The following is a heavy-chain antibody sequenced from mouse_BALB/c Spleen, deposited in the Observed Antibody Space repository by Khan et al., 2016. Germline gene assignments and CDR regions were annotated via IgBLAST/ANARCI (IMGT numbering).Heavy chain of an antibody. J-gene: IGHJ3*01. Sequence: EVQLQESGPGLVKPSQSLSLTCTVTGYSITSDYAWNWIRQFPGNKLEWMGYISYSGSTSYNPSLKSRISITRDTSKNQFFLQLNSVPNEDTATYYCARGSGYVWAYWGQGTLVTVSA. CDR2: ISYSGST. V-gene: IGHV3-2*02. CDR1: GYSITSDYA. D-gene: IGHD3-1*01. CDR3: ARGSGYVWAY.